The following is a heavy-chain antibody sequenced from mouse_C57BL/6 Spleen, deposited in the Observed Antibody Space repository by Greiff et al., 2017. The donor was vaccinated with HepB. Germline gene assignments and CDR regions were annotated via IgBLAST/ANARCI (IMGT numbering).Heavy chain of an antibody. J-gene: IGHJ2*01. V-gene: IGHV1-53*01. CDR1: GYTFTSYW. CDR2: INPSNGGT. D-gene: IGHD1-1*01. CDR3: ARERVYYYGSSPPFDY. Sequence: QVQLQQPGTELVKPGASVKLSCKASGYTFTSYWMHWVKQRPGQGLEWIGNINPSNGGTNYNEKFKSKATLTVDKSSSTAYMQLSSLTSEDSAVYYCARERVYYYGSSPPFDYWGQGTTLTVSS.